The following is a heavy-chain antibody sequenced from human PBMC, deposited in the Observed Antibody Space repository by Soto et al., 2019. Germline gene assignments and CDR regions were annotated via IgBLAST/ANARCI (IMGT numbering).Heavy chain of an antibody. J-gene: IGHJ6*02. V-gene: IGHV1-69*01. D-gene: IGHD6-19*01. CDR2: IIPIFGTA. CDR3: ARDKAVAGTYYYYGMDV. Sequence: QVQLVQSGAEVKKPGSSVKVSCKASGGTFSSYAISWVRQAPGQGLEWMGGIIPIFGTANYAQKLQGRVTITAHESTSTAYMELSSLRSEDTAVYYCARDKAVAGTYYYYGMDVWGQGTTVTVSS. CDR1: GGTFSSYA.